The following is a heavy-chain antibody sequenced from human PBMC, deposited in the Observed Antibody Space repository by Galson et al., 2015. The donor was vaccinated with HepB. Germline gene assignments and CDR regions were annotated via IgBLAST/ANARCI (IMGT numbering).Heavy chain of an antibody. Sequence: SLRLSCAASGFTFSRYWMHWVRQAPGKGLVWVSRINSDGRSTSYADSVKGRFTISRDNAKNTMYLQMNSLRAEDTAVYYCARDKLLWFGSVEGGMDVWGEGTTVTASS. V-gene: IGHV3-74*01. CDR1: GFTFSRYW. CDR3: ARDKLLWFGSVEGGMDV. CDR2: INSDGRST. J-gene: IGHJ6*04. D-gene: IGHD3-10*01.